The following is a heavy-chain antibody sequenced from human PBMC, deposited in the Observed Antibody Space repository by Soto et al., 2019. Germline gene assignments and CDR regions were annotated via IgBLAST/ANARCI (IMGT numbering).Heavy chain of an antibody. CDR2: MFHSGKT. CDR3: ARGHIVVVPTVGWFDP. Sequence: SETLSLTCAVSGYSISSGYYWGWVRQPPGKGLEWLGSMFHSGKTYYNPSLKSRLTISVDTTKNQFSLKLNSVTAADTAVYYCARGHIVVVPTVGWFDPWGQGTLVTVSS. V-gene: IGHV4-38-2*01. D-gene: IGHD2-2*01. J-gene: IGHJ5*02. CDR1: GYSISSGYY.